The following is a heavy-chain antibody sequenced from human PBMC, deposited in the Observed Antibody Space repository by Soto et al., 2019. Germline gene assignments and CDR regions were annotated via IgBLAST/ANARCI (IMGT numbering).Heavy chain of an antibody. CDR2: IYSGGST. J-gene: IGHJ6*02. CDR3: ARDDGVVAATGYYYYGMDV. V-gene: IGHV3-53*01. Sequence: GGSLRLSCAASGFTVSSNYMSWVRQAPWKGLEWVSVIYSGGSTYYADSVKGRFTISRDNSKNTLYLQMNSLRAEDTAVYYCARDDGVVAATGYYYYGMDVWGQGTTVTVSS. CDR1: GFTVSSNY. D-gene: IGHD2-15*01.